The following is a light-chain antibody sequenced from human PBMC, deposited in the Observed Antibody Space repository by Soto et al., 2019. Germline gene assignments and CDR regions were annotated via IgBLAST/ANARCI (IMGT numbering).Light chain of an antibody. CDR3: KQYGSSGT. CDR1: QSVSNNY. CDR2: GAS. J-gene: IGKJ1*01. V-gene: IGKV3-20*01. Sequence: ELVLTQSPCTMSLSPGERATLSCRASQSVSNNYLAWYQQKPGQAPRLLIYGASNRATGSPDRFSGSGSVTDFTLTISRLEPEDFAVYYCKQYGSSGTFGQGTKVEIK.